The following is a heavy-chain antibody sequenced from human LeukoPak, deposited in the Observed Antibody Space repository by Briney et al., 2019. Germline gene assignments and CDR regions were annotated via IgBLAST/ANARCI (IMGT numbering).Heavy chain of an antibody. D-gene: IGHD3-10*01. Sequence: GGSLRLSCAASGFTFSSYEMNWVRQAPGKGLEWVSSISSSGSYKYYADSLKGRFTMSRDNAQNSLYLQMNSLRAEDRAVYFCARIPYGSGNQFDYWGQGTLVSVSS. CDR1: GFTFSSYE. V-gene: IGHV3-21*01. CDR2: ISSSGSYK. CDR3: ARIPYGSGNQFDY. J-gene: IGHJ4*02.